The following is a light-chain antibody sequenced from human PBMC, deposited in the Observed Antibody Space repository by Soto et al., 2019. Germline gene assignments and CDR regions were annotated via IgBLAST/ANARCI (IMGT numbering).Light chain of an antibody. CDR3: QQYGSSGT. Sequence: EIVMTQSPATLSLSPGERATLSCRASQSINSNLAWYQQKPGQAPRLLIYGASSWATGIPDRFSGSGSGTDFTLTISRLEPEDFAVYYCQQYGSSGTFGQGTKVDIK. CDR1: QSINSN. V-gene: IGKV3-20*01. CDR2: GAS. J-gene: IGKJ1*01.